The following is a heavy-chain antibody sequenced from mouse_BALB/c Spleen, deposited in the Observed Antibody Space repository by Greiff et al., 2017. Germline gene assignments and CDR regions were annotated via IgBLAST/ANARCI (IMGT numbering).Heavy chain of an antibody. CDR3: ARVSHGGAMDY. CDR1: GFTFSDYY. CDR2: ISDGGSYT. Sequence: VQLKESGGGLVKPGGSLKLSCAASGFTFSDYYMYWVRQTPEKRLEWVATISDGGSYTYYPDSVKGRFTISRDNAKNNLYLQMSSLKSEDTAMYYCARVSHGGAMDYWGQGTSVTVSS. J-gene: IGHJ4*01. V-gene: IGHV5-4*02.